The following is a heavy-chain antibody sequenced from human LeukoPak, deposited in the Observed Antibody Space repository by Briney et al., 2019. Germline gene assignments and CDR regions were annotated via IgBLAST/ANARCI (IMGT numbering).Heavy chain of an antibody. Sequence: GGSLRLSCAASGFTFSSYSMNWVRQAPGKGLGWVSSISSSSSYIYYADSVKGRFTISRDNSKNTVYLQINSLRGEDTAVYYCARDRSLDYWGQGTLVTVSS. CDR1: GFTFSSYS. CDR3: ARDRSLDY. CDR2: ISSSSSYI. V-gene: IGHV3-21*01. J-gene: IGHJ4*02.